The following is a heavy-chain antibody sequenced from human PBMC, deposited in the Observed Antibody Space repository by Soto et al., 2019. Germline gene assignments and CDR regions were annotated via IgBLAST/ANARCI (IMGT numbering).Heavy chain of an antibody. CDR1: GGSISSYY. V-gene: IGHV4-59*01. CDR3: ARSGSGSYYPRRTGGNYFDY. J-gene: IGHJ4*02. D-gene: IGHD3-10*01. CDR2: IYYSGST. Sequence: SETLSLTCTVSGGSISSYYWSWIRQPPGKGLEWIGYIYYSGSTNYNPSLKSRVTISVDTSKNQFSLKLSSVTAADTAVYYCARSGSGSYYPRRTGGNYFDYWGQGTLVTVSS.